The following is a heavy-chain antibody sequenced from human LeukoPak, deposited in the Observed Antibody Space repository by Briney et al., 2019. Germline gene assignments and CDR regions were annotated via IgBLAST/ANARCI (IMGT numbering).Heavy chain of an antibody. CDR1: GGSITSSSYY. CDR2: FYYSGST. J-gene: IGHJ4*02. D-gene: IGHD3-10*01. CDR3: ARDLIVPDAMTGSGSYSTDY. Sequence: PSETLSLTCTVSGGSITSSSYYWGWIRQPPGKGLQWIGSFYYSGSTYYNPSLKSRVTIYVDTSKNQFSLKLSSVTAADAAVYYCARDLIVPDAMTGSGSYSTDYWGQGTLATVSS. V-gene: IGHV4-39*07.